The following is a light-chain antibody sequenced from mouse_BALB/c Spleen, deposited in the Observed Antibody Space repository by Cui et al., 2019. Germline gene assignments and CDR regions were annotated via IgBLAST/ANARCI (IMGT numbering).Light chain of an antibody. J-gene: IGKJ2*01. Sequence: TVLTQSPALMSAAPGVKVTLTCSASVSLSYVYWYQQKPRSSPKPWIYLTSNLASGVPARFSGSGSGTSYSLTISSMEAEDAATYYCQQWSSNPYTFGGGTKLEIK. V-gene: IGKV4-68*01. CDR2: LTS. CDR1: VSLSY. CDR3: QQWSSNPYT.